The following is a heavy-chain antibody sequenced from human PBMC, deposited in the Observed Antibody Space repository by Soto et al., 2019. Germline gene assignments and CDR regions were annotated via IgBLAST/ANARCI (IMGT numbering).Heavy chain of an antibody. Sequence: EVHLVESGGGLVQPGGSLRLFCAASGFIFTNNWMAWVRQAPGKGLEWVANMNGDGSEKYYVDSVKGRFTISRDNAKNSLYLQMNSLRAEDTAVYYCARDVNGGYFDLWGRGTLVTVSS. CDR2: MNGDGSEK. CDR1: GFIFTNNW. V-gene: IGHV3-7*05. J-gene: IGHJ2*01. CDR3: ARDVNGGYFDL.